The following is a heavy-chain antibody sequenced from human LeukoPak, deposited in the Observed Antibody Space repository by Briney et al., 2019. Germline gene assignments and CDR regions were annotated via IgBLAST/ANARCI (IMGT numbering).Heavy chain of an antibody. CDR3: ARGPHYEYYYYYGMDV. Sequence: GGSLRLSCAASGFTFSSYEMNWVRQAPGKGLEWVSYISSSGSTIYYADSVKGRFTISRDNAKNSLYLQMNSLRAEDTAVYHCARGPHYEYYYYYGMDVWGQGTTVTVSS. D-gene: IGHD4-17*01. CDR1: GFTFSSYE. J-gene: IGHJ6*02. V-gene: IGHV3-48*03. CDR2: ISSSGSTI.